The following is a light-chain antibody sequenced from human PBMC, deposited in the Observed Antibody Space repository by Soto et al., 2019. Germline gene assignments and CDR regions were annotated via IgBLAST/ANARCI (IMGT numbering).Light chain of an antibody. Sequence: EIQMTQSPSSLSASVGDRVTITCRASQSISSYLNWYHQEPGKAPKLLIYATSTLQSGVPSRFSGSGSGTDFTLPISSLHPEDFSTYYFQQSYSAPQYTLGQGTKLEIK. CDR3: QQSYSAPQYT. CDR2: ATS. J-gene: IGKJ2*01. CDR1: QSISSY. V-gene: IGKV1-39*01.